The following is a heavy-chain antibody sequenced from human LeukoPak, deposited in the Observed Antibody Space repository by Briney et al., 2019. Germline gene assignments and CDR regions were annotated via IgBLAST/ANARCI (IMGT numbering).Heavy chain of an antibody. V-gene: IGHV4-38-2*02. Sequence: SETLSLTCTVSGYSISSGYHWGWMRQPPGKGLDWIGSIFHSGSTYYNPSLKSRVTISVDTSKNQFSLKLSSVTAADTAVYYCARRGAGSGYDFDYWGQGTLVTVSS. CDR3: ARRGAGSGYDFDY. CDR2: IFHSGST. CDR1: GYSISSGYH. D-gene: IGHD3-22*01. J-gene: IGHJ4*02.